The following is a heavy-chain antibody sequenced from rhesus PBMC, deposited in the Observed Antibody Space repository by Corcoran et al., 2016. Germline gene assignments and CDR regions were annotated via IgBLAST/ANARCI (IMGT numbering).Heavy chain of an antibody. Sequence: QVKLQQWGEGLVKPSETLSLTCAVYGGSLSGYYSWPWIRQPPGKGLEWIENIEGNSVTTNYNPSLKKRVTISKDTSKKQFSLKLSFVTAADTAVYYCARNTITTRYGLDSWGQGVVVTVSS. V-gene: IGHV4-73*01. D-gene: IGHD4-23*01. CDR1: GGSLSGYYS. J-gene: IGHJ6*01. CDR3: ARNTITTRYGLDS. CDR2: IEGNSVTT.